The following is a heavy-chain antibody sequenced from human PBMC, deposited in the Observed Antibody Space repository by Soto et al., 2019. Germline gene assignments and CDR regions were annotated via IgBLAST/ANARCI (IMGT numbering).Heavy chain of an antibody. D-gene: IGHD2-2*01. J-gene: IGHJ6*02. Sequence: GGSLRLSCAASGFTFSSYGMHWFRQAPGKGLEWVAVISHDGSNKYYADSVKGRFTISRDNSKNTLYLQMNSLRAEDTAVYYCAKVVSSRTRSDYYGMDVWGQGTTVTVSS. CDR3: AKVVSSRTRSDYYGMDV. V-gene: IGHV3-30*18. CDR2: ISHDGSNK. CDR1: GFTFSSYG.